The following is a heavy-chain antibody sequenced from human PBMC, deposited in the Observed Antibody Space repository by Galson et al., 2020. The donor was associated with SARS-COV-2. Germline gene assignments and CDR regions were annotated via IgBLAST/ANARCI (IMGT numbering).Heavy chain of an antibody. CDR2: IYYSGST. V-gene: IGHV4-39*01. CDR3: ARLGGYSLFDY. CDR1: GGSISSSSYY. D-gene: IGHD5-18*01. Sequence: SETLSLTCTVSGGSISSSSYYWGWIRQPPGKGLEWIGSIYYSGSTYYNPSLKSRVTISVDTSKNQFSLKLSSVTAADTAVYYCARLGGYSLFDYWGQGTLVTVSS. J-gene: IGHJ4*02.